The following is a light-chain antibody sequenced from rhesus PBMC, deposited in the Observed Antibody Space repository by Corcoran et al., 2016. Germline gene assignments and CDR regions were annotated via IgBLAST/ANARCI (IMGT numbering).Light chain of an antibody. Sequence: DIQMTQSPSSLSASVGDKVTITCHASQGISCWVAWYQQKPGKAPKPLIYYASSLQSGVPSRLSGSGTWTDSPLTLSSLQPEDFATYYCQQYDDLPLTFGGGTRVEIK. J-gene: IGKJ4*01. CDR1: QGISCW. CDR3: QQYDDLPLT. V-gene: IGKV1-19*01. CDR2: YAS.